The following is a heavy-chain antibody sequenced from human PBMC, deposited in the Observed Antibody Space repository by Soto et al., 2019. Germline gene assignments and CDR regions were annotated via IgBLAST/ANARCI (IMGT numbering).Heavy chain of an antibody. J-gene: IGHJ6*02. D-gene: IGHD2-15*01. Sequence: SETLSLTCTVSGGSISIYYWSWIRQPAGKGLEWIGRIYTSGSTNYNPSLKSRVTMSVDTSKNQFSLRLTSVTAADTAIYYCARQHCRGGGCYSGTPSYYYFGMDVWGQGTTVTVSS. CDR1: GGSISIYY. CDR2: IYTSGST. V-gene: IGHV4-4*07. CDR3: ARQHCRGGGCYSGTPSYYYFGMDV.